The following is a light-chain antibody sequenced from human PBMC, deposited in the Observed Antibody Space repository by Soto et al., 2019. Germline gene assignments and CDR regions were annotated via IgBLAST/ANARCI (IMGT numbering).Light chain of an antibody. CDR1: QSVPSRY. J-gene: IGKJ1*01. Sequence: EIGLAQSPGTLSLSPGESASLSCRASQSVPSRYLAWYQRKPGQAPRLLIFGASSRATGIPDRFIGTGSGTDFSLTISRLEPEDFAVYYCQQYGTSPVTFGQGTKVEIK. V-gene: IGKV3-20*01. CDR2: GAS. CDR3: QQYGTSPVT.